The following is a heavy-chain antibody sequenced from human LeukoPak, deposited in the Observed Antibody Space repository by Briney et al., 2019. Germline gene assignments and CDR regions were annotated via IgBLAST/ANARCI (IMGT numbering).Heavy chain of an antibody. J-gene: IGHJ4*02. CDR3: ARDRILERRVLVY. V-gene: IGHV4-61*02. CDR2: IYTSGST. Sequence: PSQTLSLTCTVSGGSISSGSYYWSWIRQPAGKGLEWIGRIYTSGSTNYNPSLKSRVTISVDTSKNQFSLKLSSVTAADTAVYYCARDRILERRVLVYWGQGTLVTVSS. D-gene: IGHD1-1*01. CDR1: GGSISSGSYY.